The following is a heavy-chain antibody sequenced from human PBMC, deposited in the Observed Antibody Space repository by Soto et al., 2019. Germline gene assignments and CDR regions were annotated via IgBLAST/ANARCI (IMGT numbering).Heavy chain of an antibody. D-gene: IGHD2-2*01. CDR2: FSNSGGTT. CDR1: GFSFSSFA. J-gene: IGHJ4*02. V-gene: IGHV3-23*01. Sequence: PGGSLRLSCVASGFSFSSFAMTWVRQAPGKGLEWVSTFSNSGGTTYYADSVKGRVTVSRDNSKNTLFLQMNSLRAEDTAVYYCARGRLLSLYYFDYRGQGTLVTVSS. CDR3: ARGRLLSLYYFDY.